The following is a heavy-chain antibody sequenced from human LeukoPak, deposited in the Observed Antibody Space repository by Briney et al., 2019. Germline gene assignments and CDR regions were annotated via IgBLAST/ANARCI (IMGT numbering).Heavy chain of an antibody. Sequence: ASVKVSCKASGGTFSSYAISWVRQAPGQGLGWMGGIIPIFGTANYAQKFQGRVTITTDESTSTAYMELSSLRSEDTAVYYCAGALYCSSTSCSLDYWGQGTLVTVSS. D-gene: IGHD2-2*01. CDR1: GGTFSSYA. CDR3: AGALYCSSTSCSLDY. CDR2: IIPIFGTA. J-gene: IGHJ4*02. V-gene: IGHV1-69*05.